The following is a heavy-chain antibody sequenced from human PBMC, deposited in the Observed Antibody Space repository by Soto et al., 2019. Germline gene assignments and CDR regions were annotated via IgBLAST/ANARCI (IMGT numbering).Heavy chain of an antibody. CDR1: GGTFNTYA. CDR2: IIPIFGAA. Sequence: VKVSCKTSGGTFNTYAISWVRQAPGQGLEWMGGIIPIFGAANYAQNFQGRVTITADESTSTAYMELSSLRSEDTAVYYCARAKARVTGATSPFYYYGMDVWGHGTTVTVSS. V-gene: IGHV1-69*13. D-gene: IGHD1-20*01. CDR3: ARAKARVTGATSPFYYYGMDV. J-gene: IGHJ6*02.